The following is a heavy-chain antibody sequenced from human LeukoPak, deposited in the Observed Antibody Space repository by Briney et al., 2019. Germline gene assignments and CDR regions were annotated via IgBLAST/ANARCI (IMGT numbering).Heavy chain of an antibody. CDR2: IYPGDSDI. J-gene: IGHJ4*02. Sequence: YIMISSKGAGYSSTSYCICRGRQKPPSNVLWMGIIYPGDSDIKYSPSFQGQVTISADKSISTAYLQWTSVKVSDTAMYYCARQDKIAVAGRTGFGYWGQGTLVTVSS. D-gene: IGHD6-19*01. V-gene: IGHV5-51*01. CDR3: ARQDKIAVAGRTGFGY. CDR1: GYSSTSYC.